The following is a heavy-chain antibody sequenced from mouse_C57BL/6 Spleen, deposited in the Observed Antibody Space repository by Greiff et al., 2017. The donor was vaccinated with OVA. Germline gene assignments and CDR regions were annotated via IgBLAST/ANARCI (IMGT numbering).Heavy chain of an antibody. J-gene: IGHJ4*01. CDR3: AKLTTVVEDAMDY. D-gene: IGHD1-1*01. Sequence: VQRVESGPGLVQPSQCLSITCTVSGFSLTSYGVHWVRQSPGKGLEWLGVICRGGSTDYNAAFMSRLSITKDNSKSQVFFKMNSLQADDTAIYYSAKLTTVVEDAMDYWGQGTSVTVSS. CDR2: ICRGGST. V-gene: IGHV2-5*01. CDR1: GFSLTSYG.